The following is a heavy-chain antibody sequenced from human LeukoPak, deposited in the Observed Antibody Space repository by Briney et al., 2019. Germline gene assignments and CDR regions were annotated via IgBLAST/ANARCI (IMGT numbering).Heavy chain of an antibody. J-gene: IGHJ4*02. CDR1: GFNFRDAA. D-gene: IGHD3-9*01. CDR3: ATDRLVRYVDWPY. Sequence: GGSLRLSCVVSGFNFRDAAMTWVRQAPGKGLEWLSSISSSGNYIYYAESVKGRFTISRDNAKNSVYLQMNSLRAEDTAVYYCATDRLVRYVDWPYWGQGTLVTVSS. V-gene: IGHV3-21*01. CDR2: ISSSGNYI.